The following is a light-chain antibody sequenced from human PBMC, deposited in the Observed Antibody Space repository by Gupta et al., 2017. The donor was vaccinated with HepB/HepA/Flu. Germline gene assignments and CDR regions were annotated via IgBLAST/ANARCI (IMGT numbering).Light chain of an antibody. Sequence: DIVMTQSPLSLPVTPGEPASISCRSSQSLLHSNGYNYLDWYLQKPGQSPQLLIYLGSNRASGVPDRFSGSGSGTDFTLKISRVDAEDVGVYYCMQALQTPRTFAQGTKVEIK. CDR3: MQALQTPRT. CDR1: QSLLHSNGYNY. CDR2: LGS. J-gene: IGKJ1*01. V-gene: IGKV2-28*01.